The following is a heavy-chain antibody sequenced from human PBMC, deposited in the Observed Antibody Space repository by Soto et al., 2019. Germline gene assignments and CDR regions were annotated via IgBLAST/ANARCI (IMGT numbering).Heavy chain of an antibody. V-gene: IGHV3-7*03. Sequence: VRLVESGGGVVQSGRSLRLSCVVSGFNFETYGMHWVRQAPVGGLEWVAKIPQEGGDGHYLDSVKGRFIISRDNAKNSLYLQMNSLRGDDTAVYYCARDQLILPAHDFFYGSDVWGQGATVTVS. CDR1: GFNFETYG. CDR3: ARDQLILPAHDFFYGSDV. J-gene: IGHJ6*02. CDR2: IPQEGGDG. D-gene: IGHD2-15*01.